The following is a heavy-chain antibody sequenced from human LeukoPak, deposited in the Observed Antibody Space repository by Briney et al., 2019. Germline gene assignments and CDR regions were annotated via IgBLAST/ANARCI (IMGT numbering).Heavy chain of an antibody. CDR2: IYYSGST. CDR1: GGSISSYY. V-gene: IGHV4-59*12. J-gene: IGHJ4*02. D-gene: IGHD2-2*01. Sequence: SETLSLTCTVSGGSISSYYWSWIRQPPGKGLEWIGSIYYSGSTYYNPSLKSRVTISVDTSKNQFSLKLSSVTAADTAVYYCARDLPSPFDYWGQGTLVTVSS. CDR3: ARDLPSPFDY.